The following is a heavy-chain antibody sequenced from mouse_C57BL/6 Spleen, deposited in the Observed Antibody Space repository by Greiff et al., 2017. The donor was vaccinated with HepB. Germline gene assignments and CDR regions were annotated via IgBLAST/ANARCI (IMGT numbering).Heavy chain of an antibody. J-gene: IGHJ4*01. CDR2: INPGSGGT. D-gene: IGHD3-3*01. Sequence: QVQLKQSGAELVRPGTSVKVSCKASGYAFTNYLIEWVKQRPGQGLEWIGVINPGSGGTNYNEKFKGKATLTADKSSSTAYMQLSSLTSEDSAVYFCARGAVTAYYAMDYWGQGTSVTVSS. CDR1: GYAFTNYL. CDR3: ARGAVTAYYAMDY. V-gene: IGHV1-54*01.